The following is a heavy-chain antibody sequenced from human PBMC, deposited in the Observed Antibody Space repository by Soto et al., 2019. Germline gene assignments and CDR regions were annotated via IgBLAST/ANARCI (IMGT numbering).Heavy chain of an antibody. CDR3: ARAGRVRYDYVLGGYRDYFDY. D-gene: IGHD3-16*02. V-gene: IGHV1-69*19. CDR1: GGTFSSYA. J-gene: IGHJ4*02. Sequence: QVQLVQSGAEVKKPGSSVKVSCKASGGTFSSYAISWVRQAPGQGLEWMGGIIPLFGTANYAQKLQGRVTITADESASTAYMELRSLRSEDTAVYYCARAGRVRYDYVLGGYRDYFDYWGQGSLVTVSS. CDR2: IIPLFGTA.